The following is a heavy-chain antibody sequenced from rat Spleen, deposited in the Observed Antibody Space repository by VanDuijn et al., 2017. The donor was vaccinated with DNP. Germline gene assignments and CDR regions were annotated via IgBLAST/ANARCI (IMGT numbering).Heavy chain of an antibody. CDR2: IIYDGSRT. J-gene: IGHJ3*01. CDR3: ARWDSTGITTGFAY. V-gene: IGHV5-7*01. CDR1: GFTFSDYY. Sequence: EVQLVESGGGLVQPGRSLKLSCAASGFTFSDYYMAWVRQAPKKGLEWVATIIYDGSRTYYRDSVKGRFTISRDNAKSTLYLQMDSLRSEDTATYYCARWDSTGITTGFAYWGQGTLVTVSS. D-gene: IGHD1-9*01.